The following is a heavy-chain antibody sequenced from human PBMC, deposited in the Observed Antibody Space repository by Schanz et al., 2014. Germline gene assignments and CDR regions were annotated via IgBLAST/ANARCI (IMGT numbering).Heavy chain of an antibody. CDR1: GLNFNTYA. CDR2: LTEGGGGT. V-gene: IGHV3-23*01. Sequence: EVHLLESGGGLAQPGGSLRLACAASGLNFNTYAMSWVRQAPGKGLEWVSGLTEGGGGTYYTDAVKGRFTISRDSSKNTLYLQMNSLRADDTAVYYCAKSKSQLPLFDYWGQGTLVAVSS. CDR3: AKSKSQLPLFDY. J-gene: IGHJ4*02. D-gene: IGHD2-21*01.